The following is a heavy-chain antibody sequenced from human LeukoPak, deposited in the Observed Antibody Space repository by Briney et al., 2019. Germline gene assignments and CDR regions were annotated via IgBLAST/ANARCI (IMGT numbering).Heavy chain of an antibody. CDR1: GFTFSNYA. CDR2: MSGSGGMT. CDR3: ASALRIYYYFDY. D-gene: IGHD1-26*01. Sequence: TGGSLRLSCEASGFTFSNYAMSWVRQAPGKGLEWVSAMSGSGGMTYSADSVKGRFTISRDNSKNRLDLQMNSLRADDTAVYYCASALRIYYYFDYWGQGTLVTVSS. V-gene: IGHV3-23*01. J-gene: IGHJ4*02.